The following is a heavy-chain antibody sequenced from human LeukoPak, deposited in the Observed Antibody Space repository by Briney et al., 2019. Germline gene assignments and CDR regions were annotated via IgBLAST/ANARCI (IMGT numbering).Heavy chain of an antibody. CDR2: IYHSGST. J-gene: IGHJ2*01. V-gene: IGHV4-38-2*02. CDR1: GYSISSGYY. D-gene: IGHD3-10*01. CDR3: ARVYYGSGTRFDL. Sequence: SETLSLTCTVSGYSISSGYYWGWIRQPPGKGLEWIGSIYHSGSTYYNPSLKSRVTISVDKSKNQFSLKLSSVTAADTAVYYCARVYYGSGTRFDLWGRGTLVTVSS.